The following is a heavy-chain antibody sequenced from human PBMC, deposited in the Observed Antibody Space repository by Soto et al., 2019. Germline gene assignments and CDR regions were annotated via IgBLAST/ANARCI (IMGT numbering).Heavy chain of an antibody. D-gene: IGHD6-13*01. Sequence: PGGSLRLSCAASGFAFSDYYMSWIRQAPGKTLEYISYMTSSGKFAHNEDSVKGRLTISRDNAKNSVFLQMNSLRVDDTGIYSCARFSAAGRVFDYWGQGTPVTVSS. V-gene: IGHV3-11*06. CDR3: ARFSAAGRVFDY. J-gene: IGHJ4*02. CDR2: MTSSGKFA. CDR1: GFAFSDYY.